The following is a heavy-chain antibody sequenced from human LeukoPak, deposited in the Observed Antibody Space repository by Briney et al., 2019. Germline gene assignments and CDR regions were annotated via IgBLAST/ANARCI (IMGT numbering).Heavy chain of an antibody. CDR2: ISAYNGNT. D-gene: IGHD2-15*01. J-gene: IGHJ5*02. CDR1: GYIFTSYG. Sequence: ASVKVSCKASGYIFTSYGISWVRQAPGQGLEWMGWISAYNGNTNYAQKFQGRVTITADESTSTAYMELSSLRSEDTAVYYCARADVCSGGSCYSNHWGQGTLVTVSS. CDR3: ARADVCSGGSCYSNH. V-gene: IGHV1-18*01.